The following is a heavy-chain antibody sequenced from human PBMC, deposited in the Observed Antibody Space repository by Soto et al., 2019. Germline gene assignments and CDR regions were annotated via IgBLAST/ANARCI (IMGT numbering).Heavy chain of an antibody. V-gene: IGHV3-21*01. J-gene: IGHJ5*02. Sequence: GGSLRLSCAASGFTFRSFTMNWVRQAPGKGLEWVSTISSNSAYMYYTDALRGRFTISRDNAKNSLHLQMNSLRAEDTAVYYCTRDASRDSSARGWFDPWGPGTLVTVSS. D-gene: IGHD6-13*01. CDR3: TRDASRDSSARGWFDP. CDR2: ISSNSAYM. CDR1: GFTFRSFT.